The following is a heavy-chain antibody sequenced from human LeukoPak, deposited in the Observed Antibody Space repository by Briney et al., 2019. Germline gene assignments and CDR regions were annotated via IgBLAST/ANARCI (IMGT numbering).Heavy chain of an antibody. V-gene: IGHV3-23*01. J-gene: IGHJ5*02. Sequence: GGSLRLSRAASGVIISSYAMSWVRQAPGKGLAWVSAINGRGDNAYYADFVKGRFTISRDNSKSTVYLQMNSLRTEDTAVYYCAKDRVSPGFNWFDPWGQGTLVTVSS. CDR2: INGRGDNA. CDR1: GVIISSYA. D-gene: IGHD2/OR15-2a*01. CDR3: AKDRVSPGFNWFDP.